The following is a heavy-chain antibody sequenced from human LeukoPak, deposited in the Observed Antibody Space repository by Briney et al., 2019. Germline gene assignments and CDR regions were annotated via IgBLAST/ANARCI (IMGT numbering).Heavy chain of an antibody. CDR2: VSSDGIIK. J-gene: IGHJ4*02. V-gene: IGHV3-30-3*01. CDR1: RYTFSSYS. Sequence: GGSLRLSCAASRYTFSSYSMHWVRQAPAKGLEWVAVVSSDGIIKYYADSVRGRFTISRDNSKNTLYLQMNSLRAEDTAVYYCATLNDYWGQGALVIVCS. CDR3: ATLNDY.